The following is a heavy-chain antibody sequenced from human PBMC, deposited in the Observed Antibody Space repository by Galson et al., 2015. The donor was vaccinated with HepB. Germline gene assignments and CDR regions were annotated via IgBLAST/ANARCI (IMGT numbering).Heavy chain of an antibody. CDR3: ARGGARYSSSWYVDY. V-gene: IGHV3-7*03. CDR2: IKQDGSEK. CDR1: GFTFSSYW. J-gene: IGHJ4*02. Sequence: SLRLSCAASGFTFSSYWMSWVRQAPGKGLEWVANIKQDGSEKYYVDSVKGRFTISRDNAKNSLYLQMNSLRAEDTAVYYCARGGARYSSSWYVDYWGQGTLATVSS. D-gene: IGHD6-13*01.